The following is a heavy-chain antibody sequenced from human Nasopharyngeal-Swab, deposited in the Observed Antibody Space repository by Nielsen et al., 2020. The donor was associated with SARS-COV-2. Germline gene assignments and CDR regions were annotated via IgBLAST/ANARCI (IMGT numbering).Heavy chain of an antibody. D-gene: IGHD6-13*01. J-gene: IGHJ4*02. CDR3: TRGPGKYSSSWYTDY. CDR2: IRSKAYGGTT. Sequence: WIRQPPGKGLEWVGFIRSKAYGGTTEYAASVKGRFTISRDDSKSIAYLQMNSLKTEDTAVYYCTRGPGKYSSSWYTDYWGQGTLVTVS. V-gene: IGHV3-49*02.